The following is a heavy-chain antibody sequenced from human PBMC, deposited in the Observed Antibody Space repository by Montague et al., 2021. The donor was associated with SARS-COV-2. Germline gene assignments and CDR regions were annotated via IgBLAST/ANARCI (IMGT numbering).Heavy chain of an antibody. D-gene: IGHD3-16*01. CDR1: GFSLNTSGMC. CDR2: IDWDDEK. V-gene: IGHV2-70*11. J-gene: IGHJ4*02. CDR3: ARTRYYDYDWGKYHGVDY. Sequence: PALVKPTQTLTVTCTFSGFSLNTSGMCVSWIRQPPGKALEWLARIDWDDEKYYSTSLKTRLTISKDTYKNQVVLRMINMDPVDTATFYCARTRYYDYDWGKYHGVDYWGQGTLVTVSS.